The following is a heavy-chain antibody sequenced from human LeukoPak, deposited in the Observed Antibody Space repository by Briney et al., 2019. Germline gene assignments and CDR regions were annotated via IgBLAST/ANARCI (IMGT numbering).Heavy chain of an antibody. D-gene: IGHD1-20*01. CDR3: TTDRGISGTTDLDY. V-gene: IGHV3-15*01. J-gene: IGHJ4*02. Sequence: GGSLRLSRAASGFIFTNAWMSWVRQTPGKGLEWVGRIRSKTVGGTTDYAAPVKGRFTVSRDDSKNTFYLEMNSLKTEDTAVYYCTTDRGISGTTDLDYWGQGTLVTVSS. CDR1: GFIFTNAW. CDR2: IRSKTVGGTT.